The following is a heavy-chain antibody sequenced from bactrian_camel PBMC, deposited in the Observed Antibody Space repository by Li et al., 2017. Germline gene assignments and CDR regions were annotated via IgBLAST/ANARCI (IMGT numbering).Heavy chain of an antibody. J-gene: IGHJ4*01. CDR2: SSSGALSL. V-gene: IGHV3S40*01. Sequence: DVQLVESGGGMVQPGGSLRLSCAASGFTFSSYDMSWVRQAPGKGLEWVSSSSSGALSLVYADSVKGRFTISRDNAKNTVYLLMNSLKPEDTAVYYCVKPNPDARGGFDHWGQGTQVTVS. D-gene: IGHD1*01. CDR3: VKPNPDARGGFDH. CDR1: GFTFSSYD.